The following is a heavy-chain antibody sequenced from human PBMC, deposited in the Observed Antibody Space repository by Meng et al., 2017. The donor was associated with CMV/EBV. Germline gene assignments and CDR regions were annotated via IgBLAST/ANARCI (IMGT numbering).Heavy chain of an antibody. CDR2: ITPIFGTA. V-gene: IGHV1-69*12. D-gene: IGHD2-15*01. CDR3: ARVCGGRCFDY. J-gene: IGHJ4*01. Sequence: VEVVRSGAEVKKAGSLVKVSCKASGGTFSGTVYSWVRHAPGQGLEWMGGITPIFGTANYAQKFQGSVTITVDESKSKAYMELSSIRSEDTAVYYCARVCGGRCFDYWGHGTLVTVSS. CDR1: GGTFSGTV.